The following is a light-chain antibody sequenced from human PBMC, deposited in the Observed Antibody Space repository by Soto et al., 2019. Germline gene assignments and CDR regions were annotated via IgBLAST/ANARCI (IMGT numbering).Light chain of an antibody. J-gene: IGKJ2*01. CDR3: QQYRDYTYT. V-gene: IGKV1-16*02. CDR2: AAY. Sequence: DIQVAQSPSSLSASIGDSVTITCRASQDITYYLAWFQQRPGKAPVSLIYAAYSLQSGVPPKFNGSGSGTDFTLTINSLQPEDFATYYCQQYRDYTYTFGQGTKLEI. CDR1: QDITYY.